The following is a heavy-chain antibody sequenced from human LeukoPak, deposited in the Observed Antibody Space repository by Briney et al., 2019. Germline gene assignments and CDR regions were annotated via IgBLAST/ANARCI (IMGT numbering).Heavy chain of an antibody. J-gene: IGHJ4*02. D-gene: IGHD5-12*01. CDR1: GFSFREHW. Sequence: GGSLRLSCTVSGFSFREHWMSWVRQAPGKGLEWVGNIKEDGNEDYYVDSVEGRFVIFRDNAKNSLYLQMHSLRAEDTAVYYCTRGDRGYAESLYWGQGT. CDR3: TRGDRGYAESLY. CDR2: IKEDGNED. V-gene: IGHV3-7*02.